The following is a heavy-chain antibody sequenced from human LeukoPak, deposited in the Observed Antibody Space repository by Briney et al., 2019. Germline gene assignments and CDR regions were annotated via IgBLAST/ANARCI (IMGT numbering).Heavy chain of an antibody. D-gene: IGHD6-19*01. CDR3: ARIKSSGWLFFDY. J-gene: IGHJ4*02. Sequence: GGSLRLSCAASGFTFSDYYMSWIRQAPGKGLEWVSYISSSGSTIYYADSVKGRFIISRDNAKNSLYLQMNSLRAEDTAVYYCARIKSSGWLFFDYWGQGTLVTVSS. CDR2: ISSSGSTI. V-gene: IGHV3-11*04. CDR1: GFTFSDYY.